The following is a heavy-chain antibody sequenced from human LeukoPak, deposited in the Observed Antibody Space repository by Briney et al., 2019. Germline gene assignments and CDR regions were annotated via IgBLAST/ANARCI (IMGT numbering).Heavy chain of an antibody. CDR3: ARSQYKAIWFDP. J-gene: IGHJ5*02. CDR1: GGSISTSNW. D-gene: IGHD1-1*01. Sequence: SETLSLACAVSGGSISTSNWWSWVRQSPRKGLEWIGQIYHSGRADYNPSLKSRVTISVDKSQNQFSLKLISVTAADTAVYYCARSQYKAIWFDPWGHGTLVTVSS. V-gene: IGHV4-4*02. CDR2: IYHSGRA.